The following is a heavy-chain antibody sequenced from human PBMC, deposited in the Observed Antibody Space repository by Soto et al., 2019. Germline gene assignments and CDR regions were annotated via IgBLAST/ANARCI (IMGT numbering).Heavy chain of an antibody. D-gene: IGHD1-20*01. CDR3: ATSQKGYNWNYFDH. CDR1: GGSISSSSYY. Sequence: SETLSLTCSVSGGSISSSSYYWGWIRQPPGKGLEWIGSVYYSGSTSYNPSLESRVSVSVDTSKNQFSLKVSGVSAADTAVYYCATSQKGYNWNYFDHWGQGALVTVS. CDR2: VYYSGST. V-gene: IGHV4-39*01. J-gene: IGHJ4*02.